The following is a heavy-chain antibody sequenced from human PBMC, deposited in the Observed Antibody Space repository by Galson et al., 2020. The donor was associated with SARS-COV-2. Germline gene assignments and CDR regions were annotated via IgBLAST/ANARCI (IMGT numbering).Heavy chain of an antibody. CDR2: IYPGDSDT. CDR3: AGGDQVYKAFDI. CDR1: GYSFTSHW. J-gene: IGHJ3*02. Sequence: GESLKISCEGSGYSFTSHWIGWMRQMPGKGLEWMGVIYPGDSDTRYSPSFQGQVTISADKSISTAYLQWSSLKASDTAMYYSAGGDQVYKAFDIWGQGTMVTVSS. V-gene: IGHV5-51*01. D-gene: IGHD6-6*01.